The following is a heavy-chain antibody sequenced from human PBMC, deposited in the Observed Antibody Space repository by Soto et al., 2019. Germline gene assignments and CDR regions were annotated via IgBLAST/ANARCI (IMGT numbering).Heavy chain of an antibody. Sequence: VQLVEYGGGLVQPGGSLRLSCAASGFTFSSYSMNWVSQAPGKGLEWVSHISGRSNSIYYADSEKGRFTISGDNATISLHVQRNNLRAEDTTVYYCASRVECSATSCIRWGQGPLVTVAS. CDR2: ISGRSNSI. CDR1: GFTFSSYS. D-gene: IGHD2-2*01. V-gene: IGHV3-48*01. CDR3: ASRVECSATSCIR. J-gene: IGHJ1*01.